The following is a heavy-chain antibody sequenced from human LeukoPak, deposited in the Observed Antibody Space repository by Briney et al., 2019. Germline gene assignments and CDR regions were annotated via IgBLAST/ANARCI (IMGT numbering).Heavy chain of an antibody. CDR2: IKTDGSEK. J-gene: IGHJ3*02. CDR3: ARGRFAFDI. CDR1: GFTFNNHW. Sequence: GGSLRLSCVVSGFTFNNHWMSWVRQAPGKGPEWVATIKTDGSEKYYVDSVKGRFTISRDNAKNSLYLQMNSLRAEDTAVYYCARGRFAFDIWGQGTMVTVSS. V-gene: IGHV3-7*01.